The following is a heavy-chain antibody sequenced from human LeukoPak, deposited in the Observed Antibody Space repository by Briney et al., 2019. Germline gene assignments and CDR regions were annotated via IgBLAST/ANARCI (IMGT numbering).Heavy chain of an antibody. J-gene: IGHJ3*02. CDR1: GGTFSSYA. CDR2: INPNSGGT. D-gene: IGHD2-2*01. Sequence: ASVEVSCKASGGTFSSYAISWVRQAPGQGLEWMGRINPNSGGTNYAQKFQGRVTMTRDTSISTAYMELSRLRSDDTAVYYCARYARGDAFDIWGQGTMVTVSS. V-gene: IGHV1-2*06. CDR3: ARYARGDAFDI.